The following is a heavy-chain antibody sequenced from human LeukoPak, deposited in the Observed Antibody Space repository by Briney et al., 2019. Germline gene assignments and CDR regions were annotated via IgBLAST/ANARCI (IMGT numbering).Heavy chain of an antibody. CDR3: ARSGGNFDY. CDR1: GFTFLIYE. CDR2: ISTGGKTL. Sequence: GGALRLSCAASGFTFLIYEMNWVRQAPGKGLEGVSYISTGGKTLHYADSVKRRFPISRHNAKHPLYLQMHSLRADDTAVYYCARSGGNFDYWGQGTLVTVSP. D-gene: IGHD3-16*01. J-gene: IGHJ4*02. V-gene: IGHV3-48*03.